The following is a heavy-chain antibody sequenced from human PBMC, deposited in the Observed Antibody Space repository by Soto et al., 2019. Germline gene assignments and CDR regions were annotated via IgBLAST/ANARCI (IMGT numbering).Heavy chain of an antibody. J-gene: IGHJ6*03. CDR3: AREESGAITIFLVVRPRSHYMDV. Sequence: SVKVSCKASGGTFSSYTISWVRQAPGQGLEWMGRIIPILGIANYAQKFQGRVTITADKSTSTAYMELSSLRSEDTAVYYCAREESGAITIFLVVRPRSHYMDVSGTATTVSVS. D-gene: IGHD3-3*01. V-gene: IGHV1-69*04. CDR2: IIPILGIA. CDR1: GGTFSSYT.